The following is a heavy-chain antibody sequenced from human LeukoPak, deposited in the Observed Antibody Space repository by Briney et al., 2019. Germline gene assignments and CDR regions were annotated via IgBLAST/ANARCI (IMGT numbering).Heavy chain of an antibody. CDR1: GGSISGYY. Sequence: SETLSLTCSVSGGSISGYYWSWIRQPPGKGLECIGYISYSGTTHYNPSLKSRVTISVDTSKNQFSLKVTSVTAADTAVYYCARDSGTTGEVKFDPWGQGMLVTVSS. D-gene: IGHD3-10*01. V-gene: IGHV4-59*01. J-gene: IGHJ5*02. CDR3: ARDSGTTGEVKFDP. CDR2: ISYSGTT.